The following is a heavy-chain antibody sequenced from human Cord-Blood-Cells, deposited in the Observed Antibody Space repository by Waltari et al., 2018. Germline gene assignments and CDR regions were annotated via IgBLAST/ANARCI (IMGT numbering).Heavy chain of an antibody. CDR2: IDYSGST. D-gene: IGHD5-12*01. CDR3: ARGGYNLFDY. J-gene: IGHJ4*02. CDR1: GGSISSYY. Sequence: QVQLQESGPGLVKPSETLSLTCTVSGGSISSYYWSWIRQPPGKGLEWIGYIDYSGSTNYNPYIKSRVTISVDTSKNQFSLKLSSVTAADTAVYYCARGGYNLFDYWGQGTLVTVSS. V-gene: IGHV4-59*08.